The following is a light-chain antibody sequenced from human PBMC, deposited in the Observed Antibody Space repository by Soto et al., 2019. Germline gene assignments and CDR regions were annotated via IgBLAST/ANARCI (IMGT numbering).Light chain of an antibody. V-gene: IGKV3-11*01. J-gene: IGKJ1*01. CDR1: QSVSSSY. Sequence: EIVLTQSPGTLSLSPGERATLSCRASQSVSSSYLAWYQQKPGQAPRLLIYDASNRATGIPARFSGSGSGTDFTLTISSLEPEDFAVYYCQQRSNWPRGTFGQGTKVDI. CDR2: DAS. CDR3: QQRSNWPRGT.